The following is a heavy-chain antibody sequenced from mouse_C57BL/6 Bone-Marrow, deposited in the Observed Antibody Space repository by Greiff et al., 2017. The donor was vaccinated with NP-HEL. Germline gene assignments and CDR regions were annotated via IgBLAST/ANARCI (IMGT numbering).Heavy chain of an antibody. CDR2: IHPNSGST. CDR3: ARGDYYGSRGYFDV. CDR1: GYTFTSYW. D-gene: IGHD1-1*01. J-gene: IGHJ1*03. Sequence: VQLQQPGAELAKPGASVKLSCKASGYTFTSYWMHWVKQRPGQGLEWIGMIHPNSGSTNYNEKFKSKATLTVDKSSSTAYMQLSSLTSEDSAVYYCARGDYYGSRGYFDVWGTGTTVTVSS. V-gene: IGHV1-64*01.